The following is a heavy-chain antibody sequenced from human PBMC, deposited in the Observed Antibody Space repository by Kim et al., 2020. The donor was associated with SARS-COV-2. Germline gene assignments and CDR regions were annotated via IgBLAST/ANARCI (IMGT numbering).Heavy chain of an antibody. Sequence: SETLSLTCTVSGGSISSYYWSWIRQPPGKGLEWIGYIYYSGSTNYNPSLKSRVTISVDTSKNQFSLKLSSVTAADTAVYYCARGGLTGYYTRNYYYYGMDVWGQGTTVTASS. V-gene: IGHV4-59*01. J-gene: IGHJ6*02. CDR3: ARGGLTGYYTRNYYYYGMDV. CDR1: GGSISSYY. CDR2: IYYSGST. D-gene: IGHD3-9*01.